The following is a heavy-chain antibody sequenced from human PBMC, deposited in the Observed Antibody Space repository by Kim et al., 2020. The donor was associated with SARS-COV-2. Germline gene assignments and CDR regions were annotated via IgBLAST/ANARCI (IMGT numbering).Heavy chain of an antibody. Sequence: YADSAEGRFTISRDNAKNTLYLQMNSLRVEDMAVYYCARGSGYFGFDYWGQGILVTVSS. V-gene: IGHV3-74*01. D-gene: IGHD3-22*01. J-gene: IGHJ4*02. CDR3: ARGSGYFGFDY.